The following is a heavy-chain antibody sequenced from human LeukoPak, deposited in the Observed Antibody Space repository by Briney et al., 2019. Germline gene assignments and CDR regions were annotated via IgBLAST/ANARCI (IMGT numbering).Heavy chain of an antibody. CDR3: ARGSRNYYDSSGYYYY. CDR1: GFTFSSYD. V-gene: IGHV3-13*01. Sequence: GGSLRLSCAASGFTFSSYDIHWVRQATGKGLEWVSGIGTAGEIYYPGSVKGRFTISRDNSKNTLYLQMGSLRAEDMAVYYCARGSRNYYDSSGYYYYWGQGTLVTVSS. CDR2: IGTAGEI. D-gene: IGHD3-22*01. J-gene: IGHJ4*02.